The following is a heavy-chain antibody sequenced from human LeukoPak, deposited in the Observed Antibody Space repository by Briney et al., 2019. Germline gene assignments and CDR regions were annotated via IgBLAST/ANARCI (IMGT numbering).Heavy chain of an antibody. V-gene: IGHV1-69*02. CDR3: ARSIAVVPDYYYYYMDV. Sequence: ASVKVSCKASGGTFSSYTISWVRQAPGQGLEWMGRIIPILGIANYAQKFQGRVTITADKSTSTAYMELSSLRSEDTAVYYCARSIAVVPDYYYYYMDVWGKGATVTVSS. J-gene: IGHJ6*03. D-gene: IGHD2-2*01. CDR1: GGTFSSYT. CDR2: IIPILGIA.